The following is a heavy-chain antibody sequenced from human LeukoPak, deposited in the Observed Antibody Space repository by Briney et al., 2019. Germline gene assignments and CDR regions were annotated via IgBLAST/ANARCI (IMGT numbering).Heavy chain of an antibody. CDR2: IGGGSSSI. J-gene: IGHJ4*02. CDR1: GFTFSTYS. V-gene: IGHV3-21*01. Sequence: GGSLRLSCAASGFTFSTYSTNWVRQAPGKGLEWVSSIGGGSSSIYYADSVKGRFTISRDNAKNSLYLQMNSLRAEDTAVYFCAREDREAFDYWGQGTLVTVSS. CDR3: AREDREAFDY. D-gene: IGHD2-15*01.